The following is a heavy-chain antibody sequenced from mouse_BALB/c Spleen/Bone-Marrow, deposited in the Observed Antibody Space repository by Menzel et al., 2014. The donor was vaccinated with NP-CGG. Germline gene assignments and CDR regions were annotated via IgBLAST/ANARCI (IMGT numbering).Heavy chain of an antibody. J-gene: IGHJ2*01. Sequence: EVMLVESGGGLVQPGGSRKLSCAASGFTFXSFGMHWVRQAPEKGLEWVAYISSGSRTIYYADTVKGRFTISRDNPKNTLFLQMTGLGSEDTAMYYCTRGGNWEDFDYWGQGTTLTVSS. CDR3: TRGGNWEDFDY. D-gene: IGHD4-1*01. CDR2: ISSGSRTI. CDR1: GFTFXSFG. V-gene: IGHV5-17*02.